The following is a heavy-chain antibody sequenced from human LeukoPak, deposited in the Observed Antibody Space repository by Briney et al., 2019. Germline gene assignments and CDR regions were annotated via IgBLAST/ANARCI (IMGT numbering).Heavy chain of an antibody. Sequence: PETLSLTCTVSGGSISGYYWSWIRQSAGKELEWIGRIYSSGTTNYNPSLKSRATMSVDTSKNHFSLNLNSVTAADTAVYYCARGDSTNQDGDYYGLDVWGQGTTDTVSS. J-gene: IGHJ6*02. CDR3: ARGDSTNQDGDYYGLDV. D-gene: IGHD5/OR15-5a*01. CDR1: GGSISGYY. CDR2: IYSSGTT. V-gene: IGHV4-4*07.